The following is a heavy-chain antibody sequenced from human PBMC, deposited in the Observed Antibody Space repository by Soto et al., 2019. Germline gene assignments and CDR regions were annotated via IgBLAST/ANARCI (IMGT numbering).Heavy chain of an antibody. D-gene: IGHD3-9*01. Sequence: QVQLVQSGAEVKKPGASVKVSCKDSGYTFTSYGISWVRQAPGQGLEWMGWISAYNGNTNYAQKLQGRVTMTTDTATSTAYMERRSLRSDDTAVYYWARDRPDRITIFPNPIHYWGQGTLVTVSS. CDR1: GYTFTSYG. CDR3: ARDRPDRITIFPNPIHY. J-gene: IGHJ4*02. CDR2: ISAYNGNT. V-gene: IGHV1-18*01.